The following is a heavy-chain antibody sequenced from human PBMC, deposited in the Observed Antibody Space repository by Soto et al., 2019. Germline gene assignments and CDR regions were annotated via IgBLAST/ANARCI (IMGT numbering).Heavy chain of an antibody. J-gene: IGHJ4*02. CDR1: GFTFSSYG. CDR3: AANFDY. V-gene: IGHV3-30*03. Sequence: VSSLQISCASSGFTFSSYGMHWVRQAPGKGLEWVAVISYDGSNKYYADSVKGRFTISRDNSKSTLYLQINSLRTEDTAVYYCAANFDYWGQGTLVTVSS. CDR2: ISYDGSNK.